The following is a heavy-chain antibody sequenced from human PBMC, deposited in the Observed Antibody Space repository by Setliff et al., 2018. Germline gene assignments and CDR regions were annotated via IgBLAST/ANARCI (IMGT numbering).Heavy chain of an antibody. CDR1: GGPINTGNYY. Sequence: NLSETLSLTCTVSGGPINTGNYYWSWFRQPAGKGLEWIGQIFSKGSTNTNPSLMSRVTISMDTSKNQFSLRLTSMTAADTGVYYCARSIAAAATKFWGQGTAVTVS. V-gene: IGHV4-61*09. CDR2: IFSKGST. CDR3: ARSIAAAATKF. J-gene: IGHJ4*02. D-gene: IGHD6-25*01.